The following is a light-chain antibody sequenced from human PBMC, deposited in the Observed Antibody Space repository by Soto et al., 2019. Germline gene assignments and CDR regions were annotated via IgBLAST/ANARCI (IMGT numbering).Light chain of an antibody. J-gene: IGKJ3*01. V-gene: IGKV1-27*01. CDR3: QKYSSVPV. Sequence: DIQMTQSPTSLSASVGDRVTITCRASQGIRNFVAWYQQKPGKAPKLLIYAASTLQSEVPSRFSGSGSGTVFTVACNSLQPEDSATYSCQKYSSVPVFGSGTKVEIK. CDR2: AAS. CDR1: QGIRNF.